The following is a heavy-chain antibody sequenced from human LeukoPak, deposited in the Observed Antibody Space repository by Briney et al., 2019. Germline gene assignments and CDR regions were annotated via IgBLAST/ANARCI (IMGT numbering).Heavy chain of an antibody. Sequence: SGGSLRLSCAASGFTFSSYWMTWVRQAPGKGLEWVATIKDGGSEKYYVDSVKGRFTISRDNAGNSVHLQMNSLRAEDTAVYYCARGGHRNLDYWGQGALVTVSS. J-gene: IGHJ4*02. CDR2: IKDGGSEK. CDR3: ARGGHRNLDY. V-gene: IGHV3-7*05. CDR1: GFTFSSYW.